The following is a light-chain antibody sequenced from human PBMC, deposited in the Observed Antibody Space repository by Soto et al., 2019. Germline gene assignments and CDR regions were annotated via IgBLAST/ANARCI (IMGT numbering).Light chain of an antibody. J-gene: IGLJ3*02. CDR2: DVT. CDR3: CSYACSNTWV. CDR1: SSDVGGYNY. Sequence: QSALTQPRSVSGSPGQSVAISCTGTSSDVGGYNYVSWYQQHPGKAPKLIIYDVTKWPSGVPDRFSGSKSGNTASLTISGLQADDEADYYCCSYACSNTWVFGGGTKLTVL. V-gene: IGLV2-11*01.